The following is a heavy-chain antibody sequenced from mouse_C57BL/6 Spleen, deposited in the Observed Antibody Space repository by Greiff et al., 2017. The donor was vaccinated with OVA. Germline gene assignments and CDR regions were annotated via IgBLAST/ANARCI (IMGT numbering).Heavy chain of an antibody. V-gene: IGHV2-5*01. Sequence: QVQLQQSGPGLVQPSQSLSITCTVSGFSLTSYGVHWVRQSPGKGLEWLGVIWRGGSTDYNAAFMSRLSITKDNSKSQVFFKMNSLQADDTAIYDCAKKVYSNYDAMDYWGQGTSVTVSS. CDR3: AKKVYSNYDAMDY. D-gene: IGHD2-5*01. CDR1: GFSLTSYG. J-gene: IGHJ4*01. CDR2: IWRGGST.